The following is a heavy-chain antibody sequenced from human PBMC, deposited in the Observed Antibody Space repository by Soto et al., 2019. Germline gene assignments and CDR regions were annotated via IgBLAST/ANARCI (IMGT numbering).Heavy chain of an antibody. CDR3: ARACSGGSCLHPFFYYYTGMYV. Sequence: GGSLRLSCAATGFTFSSYAMSWVLQAPGKGLEWVSAISGSGGSTYYADSVKGRFTISRDNSKNTLYLQMNSLRAEDTAVYYCARACSGGSCLHPFFYYYTGMYVLCQRATVTISS. CDR2: ISGSGGST. D-gene: IGHD2-15*01. CDR1: GFTFSSYA. J-gene: IGHJ6*02. V-gene: IGHV3-23*01.